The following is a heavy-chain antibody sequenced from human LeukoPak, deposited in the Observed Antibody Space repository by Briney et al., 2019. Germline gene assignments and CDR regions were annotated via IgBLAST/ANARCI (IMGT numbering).Heavy chain of an antibody. V-gene: IGHV5-51*01. CDR1: GYSFTSYW. CDR3: ARHSCSSTSCYTGTHTSLDY. CDR2: IYPGDSDT. D-gene: IGHD2-2*02. J-gene: IGHJ4*02. Sequence: GESLKISCKGSGYSFTSYWIGWVRQMPGKGLEWMGIIYPGDSDTRYSPSFQGQVTISADKSISTAYLQWSSLKASGTAMYYCARHSCSSTSCYTGTHTSLDYWGQGTLVTVSS.